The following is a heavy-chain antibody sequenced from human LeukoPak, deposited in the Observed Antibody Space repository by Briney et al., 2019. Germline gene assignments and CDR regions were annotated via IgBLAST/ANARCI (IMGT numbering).Heavy chain of an antibody. V-gene: IGHV4-4*07. Sequence: SETLSLTCTVSGGSISSYYWSWIRQPAGKGLEWIGRIYTSGSTNYNPSLKSRVTMSVDTSKNQFSLKLSFVTAADTAVYYCARDRRTYSSSWTDAFDIWGQGTMVTVSS. CDR2: IYTSGST. D-gene: IGHD6-13*01. J-gene: IGHJ3*02. CDR3: ARDRRTYSSSWTDAFDI. CDR1: GGSISSYY.